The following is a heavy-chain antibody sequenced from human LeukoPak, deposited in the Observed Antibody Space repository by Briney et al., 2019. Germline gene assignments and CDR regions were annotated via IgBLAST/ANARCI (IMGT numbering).Heavy chain of an antibody. V-gene: IGHV5-51*01. CDR2: IYPGDSDT. J-gene: IGHJ4*02. D-gene: IGHD3-22*01. Sequence: GESLKISCKVSGYSFTTYWITWVRQMPGKGLEWMGLIYPGDSDTRYSPSFQGQVTISADKSINTAYLQWSSLKASDTAMYYCARRDDSKAFDYWGQGTLVTVSS. CDR1: GYSFTTYW. CDR3: ARRDDSKAFDY.